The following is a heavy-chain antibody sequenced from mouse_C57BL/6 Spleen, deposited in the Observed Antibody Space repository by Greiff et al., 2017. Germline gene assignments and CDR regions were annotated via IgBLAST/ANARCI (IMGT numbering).Heavy chain of an antibody. CDR3: STGRYDYVPFAY. CDR1: GFTFSNYW. Sequence: DVMLVESGGGLVQPGGSMKLSCVASGFTFSNYWMNWVRQSPEKGLEWVAQIRLKSDNYATHYAESVKGRFTISRDDSKSSVYLQRNNLRAEDTGIYYCSTGRYDYVPFAYWGQGTLVTVSA. D-gene: IGHD2-4*01. J-gene: IGHJ3*01. CDR2: IRLKSDNYAT. V-gene: IGHV6-3*01.